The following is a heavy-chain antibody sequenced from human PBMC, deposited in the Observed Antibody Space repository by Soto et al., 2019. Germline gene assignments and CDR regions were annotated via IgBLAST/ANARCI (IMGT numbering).Heavy chain of an antibody. Sequence: QVQLVQSGVEVKKPGASVKVSCKASGYTFTSYDINWVRQATGQGLEWMGWMNPNSGNTGYAQKFQGRVTMTRNTSISTDYMELSSLRSEDTAVYYCARERAAAGSNRFDPWGQGTLVIVSS. CDR2: MNPNSGNT. J-gene: IGHJ5*02. D-gene: IGHD6-13*01. CDR3: ARERAAAGSNRFDP. CDR1: GYTFTSYD. V-gene: IGHV1-8*01.